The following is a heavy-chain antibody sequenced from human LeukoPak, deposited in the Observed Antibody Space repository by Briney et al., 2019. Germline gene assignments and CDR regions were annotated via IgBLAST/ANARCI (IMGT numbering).Heavy chain of an antibody. CDR2: INPSGGST. V-gene: IGHV1-46*01. D-gene: IGHD3-9*01. CDR3: AREGFPPKISDLSGLGPYYYYGMDV. CDR1: GYTFTSYG. Sequence: GASVKVSCKASGYTFTSYGISWVRQAPGQGLEWMGIINPSGGSTSYTQKFQGRVTMTRDTSTSTVYMELSSLRSEDTAVYYCAREGFPPKISDLSGLGPYYYYGMDVWGQGTTVTVSS. J-gene: IGHJ6*02.